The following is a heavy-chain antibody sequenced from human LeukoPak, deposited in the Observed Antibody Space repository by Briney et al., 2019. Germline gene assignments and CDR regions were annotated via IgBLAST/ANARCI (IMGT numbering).Heavy chain of an antibody. CDR2: IKQDGSEK. CDR3: ATQVYGSNWSRYFNY. Sequence: GGSLRLSCAASGFTFSSYWMNWVRQAPGKGLEWVANIKQDGSEKYYVDSVKGRFTISRDNAKNSLYLQMNSLTAADTAVYYCATQVYGSNWSRYFNYWGQGTLVTVSS. J-gene: IGHJ4*02. D-gene: IGHD4-11*01. V-gene: IGHV3-7*01. CDR1: GFTFSSYW.